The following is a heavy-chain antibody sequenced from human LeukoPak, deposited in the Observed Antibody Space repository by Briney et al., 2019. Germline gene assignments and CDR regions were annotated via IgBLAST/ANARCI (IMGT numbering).Heavy chain of an antibody. CDR2: IYYSGST. J-gene: IGHJ4*02. CDR3: ARHVNSYDSSGEIDY. D-gene: IGHD3-22*01. V-gene: IGHV4-39*01. Sequence: PSETLSLTCTVSGGSISSSSYYWGWIRQPPGKGLEWIGSIYYSGSTYYNPSLRRRVTIPVDTSKNQFSLKLSSVTVADTAVYYCARHVNSYDSSGEIDYWGQGTLVTVSS. CDR1: GGSISSSSYY.